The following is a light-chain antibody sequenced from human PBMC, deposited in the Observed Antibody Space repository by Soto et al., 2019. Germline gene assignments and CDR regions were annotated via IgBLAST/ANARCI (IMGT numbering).Light chain of an antibody. CDR3: QHYGGSPYT. J-gene: IGKJ2*01. CDR1: QSLGTNY. CDR2: TAS. Sequence: PGERATLSCRASQSLGTNYLAWYQQKPGQAPRLLIHTASSRATGIPDRFSGSGSATDFTLTISRLEPEDFAVYYCQHYGGSPYTFGQGTKLEIK. V-gene: IGKV3-20*01.